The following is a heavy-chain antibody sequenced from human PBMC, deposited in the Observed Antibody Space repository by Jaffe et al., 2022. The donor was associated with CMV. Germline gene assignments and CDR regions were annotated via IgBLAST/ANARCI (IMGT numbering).Heavy chain of an antibody. CDR2: IYYSGST. CDR1: GGSISSYY. Sequence: QVQLQESGPGLVKPSETLSLTCTVSGGSISSYYWSWIRQPPGKGLEWIGYIYYSGSTNYNPSLKSRVTISVDTSKNQFSLKLSSVTAADTAVYYCARARYCSSTSCYGPYYYYYMDVWGKGTTVTVSS. J-gene: IGHJ6*03. CDR3: ARARYCSSTSCYGPYYYYYMDV. D-gene: IGHD2-2*01. V-gene: IGHV4-59*01.